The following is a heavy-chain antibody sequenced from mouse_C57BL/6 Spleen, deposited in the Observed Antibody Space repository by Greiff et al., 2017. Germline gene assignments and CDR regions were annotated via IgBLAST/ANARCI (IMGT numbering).Heavy chain of an antibody. CDR1: GYTFTDYY. CDR2: INPYNGGT. Sequence: VQLQQSGPVLVKPGASVKMSCKASGYTFTDYYMNWVKQSHGKSLEWIGVINPYNGGTSYNQKFKGKATLTVDKSSSTAYMELNSLTSEDSAVYYCARNYGSSYQADYWGQGTTLTVSS. CDR3: ARNYGSSYQADY. J-gene: IGHJ2*01. V-gene: IGHV1-19*01. D-gene: IGHD1-1*01.